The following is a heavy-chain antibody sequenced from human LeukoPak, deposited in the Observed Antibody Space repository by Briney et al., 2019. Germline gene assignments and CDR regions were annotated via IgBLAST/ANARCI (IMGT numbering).Heavy chain of an antibody. CDR2: ISAYNGNT. CDR1: GYTFTNYG. CDR3: ARGSSSWYSHYYYMDV. V-gene: IGHV1-18*01. D-gene: IGHD6-13*01. Sequence: ASVKVSCKASGYTFTNYGISWVRQAPGQGLEWMAWISAYNGNTNYAQKFQGRVTMTTDTSTSTAYMELRSLRSDDTAVYYCARGSSSWYSHYYYMDVWGKGTTVTVSS. J-gene: IGHJ6*03.